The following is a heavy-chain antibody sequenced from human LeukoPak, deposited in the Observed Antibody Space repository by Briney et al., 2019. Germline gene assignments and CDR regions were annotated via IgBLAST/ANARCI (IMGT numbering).Heavy chain of an antibody. CDR2: ISAYNGNT. Sequence: ASVKVSCKASGYTFTSYGISWVRQAPGQGLEWMGWISAYNGNTNYAQKLQGRVTMTTDTSTSTAYMELRSLRSDDTAVYYCARRGVPYDSSGYLSDYWGQGTLVTVSS. J-gene: IGHJ4*02. D-gene: IGHD3-22*01. V-gene: IGHV1-18*01. CDR1: GYTFTSYG. CDR3: ARRGVPYDSSGYLSDY.